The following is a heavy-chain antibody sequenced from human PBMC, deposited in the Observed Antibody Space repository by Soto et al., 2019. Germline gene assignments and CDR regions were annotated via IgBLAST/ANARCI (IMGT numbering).Heavy chain of an antibody. CDR2: MNPNSGNT. V-gene: IGHV1-8*01. D-gene: IGHD2-15*01. J-gene: IGHJ3*02. Sequence: AVKVSCKPSGYTFTRYDINWVRQATGQGLEWMGWMNPNSGNTGYAQKFQGRVTMTRNTSISTAYMELSSLRSEDTAVYYCAIVALFRTSGAFETWGQGTTVTVSS. CDR3: AIVALFRTSGAFET. CDR1: GYTFTRYD.